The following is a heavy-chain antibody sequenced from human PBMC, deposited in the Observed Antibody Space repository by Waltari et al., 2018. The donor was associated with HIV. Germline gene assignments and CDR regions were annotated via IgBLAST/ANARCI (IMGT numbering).Heavy chain of an antibody. CDR3: ARSSITGTSGGGMDV. J-gene: IGHJ6*02. CDR2: MNPNIGNT. D-gene: IGHD1-7*01. V-gene: IGHV1-8*01. Sequence: QAQPVQSGAEVRKPGASVKVSCKASGYIFTSYEIKWVGQATGQGLEWMGWMNPNIGNTGYAQKFQGRVTMTRNTSISTAYMELSSLRSEDTAVYYCARSSITGTSGGGMDVWGQGTTVTVSS. CDR1: GYIFTSYE.